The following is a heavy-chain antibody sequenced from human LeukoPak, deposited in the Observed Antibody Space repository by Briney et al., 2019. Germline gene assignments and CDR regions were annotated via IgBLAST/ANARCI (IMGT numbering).Heavy chain of an antibody. D-gene: IGHD3-9*01. CDR2: IRYDGSDK. V-gene: IGHV3-30*02. CDR3: AKGFDYYFDY. Sequence: GGSLRLSCGASGFIFSNYGIHWVRQAPGKGLEWVAFIRYDGSDKYYADSVKGRFTISRDNSKNTLYLQMDSLRTEDTAVYYCAKGFDYYFDYWGQGNLVTVSA. J-gene: IGHJ4*02. CDR1: GFIFSNYG.